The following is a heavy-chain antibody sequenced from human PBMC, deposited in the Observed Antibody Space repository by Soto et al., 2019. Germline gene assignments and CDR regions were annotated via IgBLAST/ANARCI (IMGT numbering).Heavy chain of an antibody. D-gene: IGHD6-6*01. J-gene: IGHJ3*02. V-gene: IGHV3-21*01. Sequence: GGSLRLSCAASGFTFSSYSMNWVRQAPGKGLEWVSSISSSSYIYYADSVKGRFTISRDNAKNSLYLQMNSLRAEDTAVYYCARDRGSSSLGASDIWGQGTMVTVSS. CDR1: GFTFSSYS. CDR2: ISSSSYI. CDR3: ARDRGSSSLGASDI.